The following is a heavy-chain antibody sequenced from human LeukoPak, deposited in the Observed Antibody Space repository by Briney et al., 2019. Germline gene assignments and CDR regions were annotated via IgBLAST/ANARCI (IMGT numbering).Heavy chain of an antibody. CDR3: AKTSLGHPPYYCTMDV. CDR1: GFSFNNYA. D-gene: IGHD7-27*01. V-gene: IGHV3-23*01. J-gene: IGHJ6*02. CDR2: ICGSGTST. Sequence: GGSLRLSCAASGFSFNNYAMIWVRQAPGKGLEWVSAICGSGTSTFYADSVKGRFTISRDTSKNTLYLQMNSLRAEDTAVYYCAKTSLGHPPYYCTMDVWGQGTTVTVSS.